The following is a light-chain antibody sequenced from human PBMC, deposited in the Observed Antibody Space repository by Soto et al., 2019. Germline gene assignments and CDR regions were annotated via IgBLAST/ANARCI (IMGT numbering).Light chain of an antibody. CDR1: QSVSSN. CDR3: QQYYNWPRT. J-gene: IGKJ5*01. Sequence: EIVMTQSPATLSVSPGERATLSCRASQSVSSNLAWYQQKPGQAPRLLIYGASTGATGIPARFSGSGSGTEFTLTISSLQSEDCAVYYCQQYYNWPRTFGQGTRLEIK. V-gene: IGKV3-15*01. CDR2: GAS.